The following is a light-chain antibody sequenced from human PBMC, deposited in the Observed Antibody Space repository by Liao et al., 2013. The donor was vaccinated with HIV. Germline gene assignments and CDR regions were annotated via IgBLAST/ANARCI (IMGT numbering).Light chain of an antibody. CDR2: YDS. CDR1: NIGSKS. Sequence: SYELTQPPSVSVAPGKTARITCGGNNIGSKSVHWYQQKPGQAPVLVIYYDSDRLSGIPERFSGSNSGNTATLTISRVEAGDEADYFCQVWDSGSDQQVFGGGTKLTVL. CDR3: QVWDSGSDQQV. J-gene: IGLJ3*02. V-gene: IGLV3-21*04.